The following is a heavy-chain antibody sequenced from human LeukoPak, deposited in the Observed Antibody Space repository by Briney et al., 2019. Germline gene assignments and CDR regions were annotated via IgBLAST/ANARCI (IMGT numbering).Heavy chain of an antibody. CDR2: INHSGST. CDR1: GGSFRGYY. V-gene: IGHV4-34*01. D-gene: IGHD4-17*01. Sequence: SETLSRTCAVYGGSFRGYYWSWIRQPPRKGLEWIGEINHSGSTNYNPSLKSRFTLSVDTSKNQFSLKLCSVTAADTAAYYCARGGDYGVYRYGVDYWGQGTLVTVSS. J-gene: IGHJ4*02. CDR3: ARGGDYGVYRYGVDY.